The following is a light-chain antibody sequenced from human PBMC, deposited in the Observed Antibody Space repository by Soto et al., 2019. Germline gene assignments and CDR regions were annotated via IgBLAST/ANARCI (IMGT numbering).Light chain of an antibody. Sequence: EIVLTQSPGTLSLSPGERATLSCRASQSISSSYLGWYRQKPGQAPRHLIYGASSRATGIPDRFSGSGSGTDLKLSIQRQEPADFAVYYWQQYGSSFTFGTGTKVDIK. CDR3: QQYGSSFT. CDR2: GAS. J-gene: IGKJ3*01. V-gene: IGKV3-20*01. CDR1: QSISSSY.